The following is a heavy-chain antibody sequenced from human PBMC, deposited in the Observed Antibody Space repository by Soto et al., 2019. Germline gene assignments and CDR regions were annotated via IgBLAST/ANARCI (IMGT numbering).Heavy chain of an antibody. Sequence: PGGSLRLSCLASGFTFENYAMSWVRQAPGKGLEWVSAISGSGGTTYYSDSVKGRFTISRDNSKNTVYLQMNDLRVEDAAEYFCAKDSWAIFGVPAGEYYAMDVWGQGTTVTVSS. CDR1: GFTFENYA. V-gene: IGHV3-23*01. D-gene: IGHD3-3*01. CDR2: ISGSGGTT. J-gene: IGHJ6*02. CDR3: AKDSWAIFGVPAGEYYAMDV.